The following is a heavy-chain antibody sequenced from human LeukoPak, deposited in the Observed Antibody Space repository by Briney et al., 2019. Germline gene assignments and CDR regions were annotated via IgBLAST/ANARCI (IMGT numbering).Heavy chain of an antibody. J-gene: IGHJ4*02. D-gene: IGHD3-3*01. CDR1: GFTISSYA. CDR2: ISYDGSNK. Sequence: GGSLRLSCAASGFTISSYAMHWVRQAPGKGLEWVAVISYDGSNKYYADSVKGRFTISRDNSKNTLYLQMNSLRAEDTAVYYCARDPPYDFWSGYWDRGLDYWGQGTLVTVSS. V-gene: IGHV3-30*01. CDR3: ARDPPYDFWSGYWDRGLDY.